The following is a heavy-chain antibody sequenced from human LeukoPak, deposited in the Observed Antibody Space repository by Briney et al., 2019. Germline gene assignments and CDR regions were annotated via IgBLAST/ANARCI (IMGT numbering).Heavy chain of an antibody. CDR3: AGASGYPGKVDP. Sequence: SETLSLTCTVSGGSISSYYWSWIRQPPGKGLEWIGYIYYSGSTNYNPSLKSRVTISVDTSKNQFSLKLSSVTAADTAVYYCAGASGYPGKVDPWGQGTLVTVSS. V-gene: IGHV4-59*01. J-gene: IGHJ5*02. D-gene: IGHD5-12*01. CDR2: IYYSGST. CDR1: GGSISSYY.